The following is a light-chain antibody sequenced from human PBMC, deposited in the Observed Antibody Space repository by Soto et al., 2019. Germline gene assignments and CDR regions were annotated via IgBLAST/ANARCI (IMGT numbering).Light chain of an antibody. J-gene: IGLJ2*01. CDR3: SSYRTSSIVV. Sequence: QSVLTQPASVSGSPGQSMTISCTGTSIDVGGYNYVSWYQQHPGKAPKVMIYDVNYRPSGVSNRFSGTKSDNTASLTISGLQAEDEADYYCSSYRTSSIVVFGGGTKLTVL. CDR2: DVN. CDR1: SIDVGGYNY. V-gene: IGLV2-14*01.